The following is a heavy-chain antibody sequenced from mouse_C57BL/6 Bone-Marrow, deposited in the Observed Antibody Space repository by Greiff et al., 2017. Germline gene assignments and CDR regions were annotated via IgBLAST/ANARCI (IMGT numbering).Heavy chain of an antibody. CDR3: ARNYYDYDRFAY. CDR2: IHPNSGST. Sequence: VQLQQSGAELVKPGASVKLSCKASGYTFTSYWMHWVKQRPGQGLEWIGMIHPNSGSTNYNEKFKSKATLTVDKSSSTAYMQLSSLTSEDSAVYDCARNYYDYDRFAYWGQGTLVTVSA. CDR1: GYTFTSYW. D-gene: IGHD2-4*01. J-gene: IGHJ3*01. V-gene: IGHV1-64*01.